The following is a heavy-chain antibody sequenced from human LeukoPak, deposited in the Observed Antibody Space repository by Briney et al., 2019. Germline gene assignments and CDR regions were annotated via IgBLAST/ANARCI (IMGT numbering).Heavy chain of an antibody. D-gene: IGHD3-3*02. CDR1: GGSISSGDYY. CDR3: ARVSGTYDAFDI. V-gene: IGHV4-30-4*01. J-gene: IGHJ3*02. CDR2: IYYSGST. Sequence: SETLSLTCTVPGGSISSGDYYWSWIRQPPGKGLEWIGYIYYSGSTYYNPSLKSRVTISVDTSKNQFSLKLSSVTAADTAVYYCARVSGTYDAFDIWGQGTMVTVSS.